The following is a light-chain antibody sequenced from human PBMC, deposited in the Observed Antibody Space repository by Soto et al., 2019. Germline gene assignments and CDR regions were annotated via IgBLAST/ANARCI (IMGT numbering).Light chain of an antibody. Sequence: QSALTQPASVSGSPGQSITISCTGTSSDVGNYKYVSWYQQHPGKAPKLMIYEVSNRPSGVSNRFSGSKSGNTASLTISGLQAEDETDYYCFSYPSSSSPYVFGSGTK. CDR2: EVS. CDR3: FSYPSSSSPYV. V-gene: IGLV2-14*01. CDR1: SSDVGNYKY. J-gene: IGLJ1*01.